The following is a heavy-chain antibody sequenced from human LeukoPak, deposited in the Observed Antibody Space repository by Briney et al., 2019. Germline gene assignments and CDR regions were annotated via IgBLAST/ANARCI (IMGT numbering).Heavy chain of an antibody. Sequence: PSETLSLTCSVSGGSISSYYWNWIRQPPGKGLEWIGYIYYSGSTNYNPSLKSRVTISVDTSKNQFSLKLTSVTAADMAVYYCARLIGGVGYFDLWGRGTLVTASS. CDR3: ARLIGGVGYFDL. V-gene: IGHV4-59*08. CDR2: IYYSGST. J-gene: IGHJ2*01. CDR1: GGSISSYY.